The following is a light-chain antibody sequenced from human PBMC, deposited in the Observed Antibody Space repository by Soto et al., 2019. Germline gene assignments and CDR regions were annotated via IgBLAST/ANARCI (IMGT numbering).Light chain of an antibody. J-gene: IGLJ2*01. CDR1: SSDVGGYNY. V-gene: IGLV2-14*03. Sequence: QSVLTQPASVSGSPGQSITISCTGTSSDVGGYNYVSWYQQHPGKAHKLMIYGVSNRPSGVSNRFSASKSGNTASLTISGLQAEDEADYYCSSHTTRFTLEFGGGTKLTVL. CDR3: SSHTTRFTLE. CDR2: GVS.